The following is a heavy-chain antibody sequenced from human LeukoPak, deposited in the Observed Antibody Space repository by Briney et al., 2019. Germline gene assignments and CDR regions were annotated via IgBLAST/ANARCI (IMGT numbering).Heavy chain of an antibody. CDR1: EFTLSNYY. CDR3: AKGQGWLVDY. J-gene: IGHJ4*02. D-gene: IGHD6-19*01. CDR2: IKQDGSEK. Sequence: GGSLRLSCAASEFTLSNYYMSWVRRAPGKGLEWVANIKQDGSEKFYVDSVKGRFTISRDNAKNSLFLQMNSLRAEYTAVYYCAKGQGWLVDYWGQGTLVTVSS. V-gene: IGHV3-7*05.